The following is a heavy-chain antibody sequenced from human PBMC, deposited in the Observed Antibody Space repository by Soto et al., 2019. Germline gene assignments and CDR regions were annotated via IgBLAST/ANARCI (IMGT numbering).Heavy chain of an antibody. V-gene: IGHV4-31*03. CDR2: IYYSGST. CDR3: AGGVSYDSSVIDY. D-gene: IGHD3-22*01. J-gene: IGHJ4*02. CDR1: GGSISSGGYY. Sequence: PSETLSLTCTVSGGSISSGGYYWSWIRQHPGKGLEWIGYIYYSGSTYYNPSLESRVTISVDTSKNQFSLKLSSVTAADTAVYYCAGGVSYDSSVIDYWGQGTLVTVSS.